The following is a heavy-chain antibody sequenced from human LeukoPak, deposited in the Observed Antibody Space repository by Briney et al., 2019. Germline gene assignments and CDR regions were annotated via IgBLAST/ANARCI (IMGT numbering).Heavy chain of an antibody. CDR2: IIPILGIA. CDR3: ARDRGPRMARGVHFDY. Sequence: PGGSLRLSCAASGFTFSSYAISWVRQAPGQGLEWMGRIIPILGIANYAQKFQGRVTITADKSTSTAYMELSSLRSEDTAVYYCARDRGPRMARGVHFDYWGHGTLVTVSS. D-gene: IGHD3-10*01. J-gene: IGHJ4*01. V-gene: IGHV1-69*04. CDR1: GFTFSSYA.